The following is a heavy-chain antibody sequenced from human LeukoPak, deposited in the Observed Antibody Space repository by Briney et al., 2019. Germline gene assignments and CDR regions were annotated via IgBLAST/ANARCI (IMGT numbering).Heavy chain of an antibody. D-gene: IGHD2-15*01. CDR2: INWNGGST. CDR1: GFTFDDYG. CDR3: AKSGLNRFDY. J-gene: IGHJ4*02. Sequence: PGGSLRLSCAASGFTFDDYGMSWVRQAPGEGLEWVSGINWNGGSTGYADSVKGRFTISRDNSKNTLYLQMNSLRAEDTAVYYCAKSGLNRFDYWGQGTLVTVSS. V-gene: IGHV3-20*04.